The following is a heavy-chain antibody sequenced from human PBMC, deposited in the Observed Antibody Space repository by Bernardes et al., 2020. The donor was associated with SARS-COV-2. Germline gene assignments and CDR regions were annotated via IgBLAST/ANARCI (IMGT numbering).Heavy chain of an antibody. Sequence: GGSLRLCCAASGFTFSDCYMSRIRQAPGKGPEWVSYIDSSDSILHYADSVKGRFTISRDNAKNSLYLQMNSLRADDTAVYYCARLPWLQLWLQGFYFDFWGRGTLVTVSS. J-gene: IGHJ4*02. CDR1: GFTFSDCY. CDR2: IDSSDSIL. CDR3: ARLPWLQLWLQGFYFDF. V-gene: IGHV3-11*01. D-gene: IGHD5-18*01.